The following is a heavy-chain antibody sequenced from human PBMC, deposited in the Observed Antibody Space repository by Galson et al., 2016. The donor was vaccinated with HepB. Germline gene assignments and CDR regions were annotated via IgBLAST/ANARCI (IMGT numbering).Heavy chain of an antibody. J-gene: IGHJ4*02. Sequence: ETLSLTCAVSGGSISSSRHYWGWIRQPPGKGLEGIASMYYSGSTYYNPSLKSRVTISVDTFKNQLSLELSSVTAADTAMYYCARHDYGDFLFDYWGQGTLVIVSS. V-gene: IGHV4-39*01. CDR1: GGSISSSRHY. CDR3: ARHDYGDFLFDY. D-gene: IGHD4-17*01. CDR2: MYYSGST.